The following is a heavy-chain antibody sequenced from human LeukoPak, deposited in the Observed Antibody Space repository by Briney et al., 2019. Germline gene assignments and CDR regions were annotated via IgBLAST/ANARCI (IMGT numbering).Heavy chain of an antibody. CDR3: ARGGDGIPSWFDY. Sequence: GGSLRLSCAASGFTFSSYSMNWVRQAPGKGLEWVSYISSSSSTIYYADSVKGRFTISRDNAKNSLYLQMNSLRAEDTAVYYCARGGDGIPSWFDYWGQGTLVTVSS. V-gene: IGHV3-48*04. D-gene: IGHD3-16*01. J-gene: IGHJ4*02. CDR2: ISSSSSTI. CDR1: GFTFSSYS.